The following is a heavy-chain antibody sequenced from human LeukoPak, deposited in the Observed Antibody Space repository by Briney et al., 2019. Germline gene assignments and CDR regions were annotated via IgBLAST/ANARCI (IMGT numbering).Heavy chain of an antibody. CDR1: GYTFTSHG. J-gene: IGHJ4*02. D-gene: IGHD2/OR15-2a*01. V-gene: IGHV1-18*01. CDR3: ARVRDYLFDH. CDR2: IRPSTGDT. Sequence: ASVKVSCKASGYTFTSHGISWVRQAPGQGLEWMGWIRPSTGDTDYALNLQGRVTLTTDTSTSTAYMELRSLRSDDTAVYYCARVRDYLFDHWGQGTLVTVSS.